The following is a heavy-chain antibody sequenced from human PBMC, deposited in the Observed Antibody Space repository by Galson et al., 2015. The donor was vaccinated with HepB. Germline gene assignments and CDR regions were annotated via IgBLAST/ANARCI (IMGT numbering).Heavy chain of an antibody. J-gene: IGHJ4*02. Sequence: SLRLSCAASGFTFSTYSMNWVRQAPGGGLEWVSSIYNSNTYYAESLKGRFTISRDTVENSLFLQMNSLRAEDTAVYYCARDGGGLYQGDYFDYWGQGTLV. V-gene: IGHV3-21*01. CDR2: IYNSNT. CDR3: ARDGGGLYQGDYFDY. D-gene: IGHD2-21*01. CDR1: GFTFSTYS.